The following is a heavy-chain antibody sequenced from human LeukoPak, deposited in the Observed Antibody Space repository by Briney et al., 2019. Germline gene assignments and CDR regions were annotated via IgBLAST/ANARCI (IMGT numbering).Heavy chain of an antibody. J-gene: IGHJ4*02. CDR3: AKKGQADDDGKPD. V-gene: IGHV3-23*01. CDR1: GFTFSSYD. CDR2: ISRGVGTT. D-gene: IGHD1-1*01. Sequence: GGSQRLSCAASGFTFSSYDLSWVRQAPGKGLECVAAISRGVGTTYYADFVKGRFTISRDNSKNTLYLEMSNLKADDTAVYYCAKKGQADDDGKPDWGQGTLVTVSS.